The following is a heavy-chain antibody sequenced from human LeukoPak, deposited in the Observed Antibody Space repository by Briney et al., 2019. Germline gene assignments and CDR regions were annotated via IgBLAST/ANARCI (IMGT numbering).Heavy chain of an antibody. CDR2: IYYSGST. CDR1: GGSISSSSYY. CDR3: ARQLVSLDAFDI. Sequence: SETLSLTCTVSGGSISSSSYYWGWIRQPPGKGLEWIGSIYYSGSTYYNPSLKSRVTISVDTSKNQSSLKLSSVTAADTAVYYCARQLVSLDAFDIWGQGTMVTVSS. V-gene: IGHV4-39*01. J-gene: IGHJ3*02. D-gene: IGHD2-8*01.